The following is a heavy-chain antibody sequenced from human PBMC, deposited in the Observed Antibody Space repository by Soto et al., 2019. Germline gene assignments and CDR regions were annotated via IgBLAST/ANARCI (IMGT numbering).Heavy chain of an antibody. Sequence: SGPTLVNPTATLTLTCTFSGFSITSPGMSVSWIRQPPGRALEWLALIERDDDDKYYSTSLKTRLTISKDTRKNQVVLTMANMDPADTATYYCARSIRGPRKFNGMDVWGQGTTVTV. D-gene: IGHD1-20*01. CDR2: IERDDDDK. CDR3: ARSIRGPRKFNGMDV. V-gene: IGHV2-70*13. J-gene: IGHJ6*02. CDR1: GFSITSPGMS.